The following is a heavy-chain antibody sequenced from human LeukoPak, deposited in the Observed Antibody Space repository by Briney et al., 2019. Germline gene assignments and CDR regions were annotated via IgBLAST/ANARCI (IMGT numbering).Heavy chain of an antibody. V-gene: IGHV1-69*05. Sequence: SVKVSCKASGGTFSSYAISWVRQAPGQGLEWTGRIIPIFGTANYAQKFQGRVTITTDESTSTAYMELSSLRSEDTAVYYCARDPSYYDSSGYYFDYWGQGTLVTVSS. CDR2: IIPIFGTA. J-gene: IGHJ4*02. CDR1: GGTFSSYA. CDR3: ARDPSYYDSSGYYFDY. D-gene: IGHD3-22*01.